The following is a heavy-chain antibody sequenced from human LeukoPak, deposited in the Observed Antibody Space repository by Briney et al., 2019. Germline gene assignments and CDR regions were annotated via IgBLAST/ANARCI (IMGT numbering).Heavy chain of an antibody. V-gene: IGHV4-59*01. Sequence: SETLSLTCTVSGGSISSYYWSWIRQPPGKGLEWIGYIYYSGCTNYNPSLKSRVTISVDTSKNQFSLKLSSVTAADTAVYYCARVPADSSGYYYGYYYYGMDVWGQGTTVTVSS. D-gene: IGHD3-22*01. CDR1: GGSISSYY. J-gene: IGHJ6*02. CDR3: ARVPADSSGYYYGYYYYGMDV. CDR2: IYYSGCT.